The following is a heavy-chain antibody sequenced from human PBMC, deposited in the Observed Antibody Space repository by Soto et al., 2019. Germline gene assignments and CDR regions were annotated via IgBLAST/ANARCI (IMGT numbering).Heavy chain of an antibody. D-gene: IGHD3-10*01. CDR2: INHSGST. Sequence: QVQLQQWGAGLLKPSETLSLTCAVYGGSFSGYYWSWIRQPPGKGLEWIGEINHSGSTNYNPSLKSRLNISADTSKNPFSLKLSAVTAADMAVYYCTRGLSVLLLFGESYSEGWLDPWGQETLVTVSS. CDR3: TRGLSVLLLFGESYSEGWLDP. V-gene: IGHV4-34*01. CDR1: GGSFSGYY. J-gene: IGHJ5*02.